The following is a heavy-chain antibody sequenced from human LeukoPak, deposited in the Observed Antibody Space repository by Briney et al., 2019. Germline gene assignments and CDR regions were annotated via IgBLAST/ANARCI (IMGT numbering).Heavy chain of an antibody. Sequence: GGSLRLSCAASGFTFSSYGMHWVRQAPGKGLDWVAVISYDGSNKYYADSVKGRFTISRDNSKNTLYLQTNSLRAEDTAVYYCANDFDSVTAPFCYWGQGTLVTVSS. V-gene: IGHV3-30*18. D-gene: IGHD4-17*01. CDR1: GFTFSSYG. CDR3: ANDFDSVTAPFCY. CDR2: ISYDGSNK. J-gene: IGHJ4*02.